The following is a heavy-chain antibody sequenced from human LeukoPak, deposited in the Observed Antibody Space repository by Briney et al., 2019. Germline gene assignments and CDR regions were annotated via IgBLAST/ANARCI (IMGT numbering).Heavy chain of an antibody. V-gene: IGHV4-34*01. CDR1: GGSFSGYY. J-gene: IGHJ4*02. D-gene: IGHD6-6*01. CDR3: ARVGGSSSSKYYFDY. CDR2: INHSGST. Sequence: PSETLSLTCAVYGGSFSGYYWSWIRQPPGKGLEWIGEINHSGSTNYNPSLKSRVTISVDTSKNQFSLKLSSVTAADTAVYYCARVGGSSSSKYYFDYWGQGTLVTVSS.